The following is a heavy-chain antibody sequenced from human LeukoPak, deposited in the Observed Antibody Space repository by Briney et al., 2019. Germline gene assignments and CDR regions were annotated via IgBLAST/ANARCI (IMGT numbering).Heavy chain of an antibody. CDR3: ARYNRIGGSYGRHYDAFDI. D-gene: IGHD1-26*01. J-gene: IGHJ3*02. Sequence: PSETLSLTCTVSGVSISSYYWSWIRQPPGKGLEWIGYIYYSGSTNYNPSIKSRVTISVDTSKNEISLKLSSVTAADTAVDYCARYNRIGGSYGRHYDAFDIWGQGTMVTVCS. CDR1: GVSISSYY. V-gene: IGHV4-59*01. CDR2: IYYSGST.